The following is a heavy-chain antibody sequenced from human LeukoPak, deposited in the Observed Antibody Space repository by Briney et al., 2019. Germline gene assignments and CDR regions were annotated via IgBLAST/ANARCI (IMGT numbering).Heavy chain of an antibody. Sequence: ASVKVSCKASGYTFTSYGISWVRQAPGQGLEWMGWISAYNGNTNYAQKLQGRVTMTTDTSTSTAYMELRSLRSDDTAVYYCAREGAAAHYHDAFDIWGQGTMVTVSS. D-gene: IGHD6-13*01. J-gene: IGHJ3*02. CDR3: AREGAAAHYHDAFDI. CDR2: ISAYNGNT. V-gene: IGHV1-18*01. CDR1: GYTFTSYG.